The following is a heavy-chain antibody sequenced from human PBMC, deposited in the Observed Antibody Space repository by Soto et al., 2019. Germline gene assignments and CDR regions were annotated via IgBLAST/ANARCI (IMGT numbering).Heavy chain of an antibody. V-gene: IGHV4-34*01. CDR3: ARGRILENCSSTSCFGMDV. D-gene: IGHD2-2*01. CDR1: GGSFSGYY. CDR2: INHSGST. J-gene: IGHJ6*02. Sequence: PSETLSLTCAVYGGSFSGYYWSWIRQPPGKGLEWIGEINHSGSTNYNPSLKSRVTISVDTSKNQFSLKLSSVTAADTAVYYCARGRILENCSSTSCFGMDVWGQGTTVTVS.